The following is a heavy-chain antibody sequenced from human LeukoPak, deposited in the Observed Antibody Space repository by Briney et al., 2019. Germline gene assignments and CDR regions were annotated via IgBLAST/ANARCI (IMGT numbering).Heavy chain of an antibody. D-gene: IGHD2-2*01. Sequence: GGSLRLSCAASGFTFSSYGMHWVRQAPGKGLEWVAVISYDGSNQYYADSVKGRFTISRDHSKNTLYLQMNSLRAEDTAVYYCAKDRGIEYCSGNSCLGPFDCWGQGTLVTVSS. J-gene: IGHJ4*02. CDR3: AKDRGIEYCSGNSCLGPFDC. V-gene: IGHV3-30*18. CDR2: ISYDGSNQ. CDR1: GFTFSSYG.